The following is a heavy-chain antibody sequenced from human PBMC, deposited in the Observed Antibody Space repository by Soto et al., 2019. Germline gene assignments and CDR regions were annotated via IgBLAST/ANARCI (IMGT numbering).Heavy chain of an antibody. CDR3: TTADWNYINRIDY. D-gene: IGHD1-7*01. CDR2: IKSKTDGGTT. V-gene: IGHV3-15*07. J-gene: IGHJ4*02. Sequence: EVQLVESGGGLVKPGGSLRLSCAASGFTFSNAWMNWVRQAPGKGLEWVGRIKSKTDGGTTDYAAPVKGRFTISRDDSKNTLYLQMNSLKTEDTAVYYCTTADWNYINRIDYWGQGTLVTVSS. CDR1: GFTFSNAW.